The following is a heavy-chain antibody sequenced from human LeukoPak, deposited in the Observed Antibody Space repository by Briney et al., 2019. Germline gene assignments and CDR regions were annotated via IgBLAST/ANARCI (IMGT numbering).Heavy chain of an antibody. CDR2: ISAYNGNT. V-gene: IGHV1-18*01. CDR1: GYTFTSYG. Sequence: ASVKVSCKASGYTFTSYGISWVRRAPGQGLEWMGWISAYNGNTNYAQKLQGRVTMTTDTSTSTAYMELRSLRSDDTAVYYCARYYYDSSGYYSWFDPWGQGTLVTVSS. D-gene: IGHD3-22*01. CDR3: ARYYYDSSGYYSWFDP. J-gene: IGHJ5*02.